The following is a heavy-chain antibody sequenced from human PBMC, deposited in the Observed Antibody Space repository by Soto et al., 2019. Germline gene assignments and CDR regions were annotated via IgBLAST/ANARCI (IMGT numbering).Heavy chain of an antibody. J-gene: IGHJ4*02. V-gene: IGHV3-30*18. CDR2: ISYDGSNK. D-gene: IGHD2-21*01. CDR3: AKAAWHIVAPIDY. CDR1: GFTFSSYG. Sequence: QVQLVESGGGVVQPGRSLRLSCAASGFTFSSYGMHWVRQAPGKGLEWVAVISYDGSNKYYADSVKGRFTISRDNSKNTLYLQMNSLRAEDTAVYYCAKAAWHIVAPIDYWGQGTLVTVSS.